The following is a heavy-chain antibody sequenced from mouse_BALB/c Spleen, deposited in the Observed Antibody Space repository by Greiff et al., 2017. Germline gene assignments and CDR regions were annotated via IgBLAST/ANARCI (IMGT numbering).Heavy chain of an antibody. CDR2: IDPENGNT. D-gene: IGHD1-2*01. Sequence: VQLQQSGAELVRPGALVKLSCKASGFNIKDYYMHWVKQRPEQGLEWIGWIDPENGNTIYDPKFQGKASITADTSSNTAYLQLSSLTSEDTAVYYCARGGLGTATSWFAYWGQGTTLTVSS. V-gene: IGHV14-1*02. J-gene: IGHJ2*01. CDR3: ARGGLGTATSWFAY. CDR1: GFNIKDYY.